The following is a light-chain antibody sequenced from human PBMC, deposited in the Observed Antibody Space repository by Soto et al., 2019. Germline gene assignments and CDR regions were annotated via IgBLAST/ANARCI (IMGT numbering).Light chain of an antibody. J-gene: IGLJ1*01. CDR1: NIGTRS. Sequence: SSELTQSPAVSVAPGKTARVTCGGDNIGTRSVNWYQQKPGQAPILIIYYDTDRPSGIPERFSGSNSGDTATLTITKVEAGDEADYLCQVFDTSSDHHVFGTGTKLTVL. CDR2: YDT. CDR3: QVFDTSSDHHV. V-gene: IGLV3-21*04.